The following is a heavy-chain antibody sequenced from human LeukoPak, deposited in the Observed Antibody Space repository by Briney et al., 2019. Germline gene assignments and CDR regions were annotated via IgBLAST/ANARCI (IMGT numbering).Heavy chain of an antibody. V-gene: IGHV3-23*01. D-gene: IGHD3-3*01. J-gene: IGHJ4*02. CDR1: GFTFSSYA. CDR3: AKDPEPEYYDFWSGYCI. Sequence: GSLRLSCAASGFTFSSYAMSWVRQAPGKGLEWVSAISGSGGSTYYADSVKGRFTISRDNSKNTLYLQMNSLRAEDTAVYYSAKDPEPEYYDFWSGYCIWGQGTLVTVSS. CDR2: ISGSGGST.